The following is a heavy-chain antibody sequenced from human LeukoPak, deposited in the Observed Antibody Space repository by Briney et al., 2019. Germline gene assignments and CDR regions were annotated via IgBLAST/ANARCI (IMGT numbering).Heavy chain of an antibody. J-gene: IGHJ4*02. CDR1: GFNFNSYW. Sequence: GGSLRLSCAASGFNFNSYWMSWVRQAPGKGLECVASIKQDGSEIYFVDSVKGRFTISRDNAKSSLYLQMNSLRGEDTAVYYCARARYGSGGHFFDFWGQGALVTVSS. CDR2: IKQDGSEI. CDR3: ARARYGSGGHFFDF. V-gene: IGHV3-7*04. D-gene: IGHD3-10*01.